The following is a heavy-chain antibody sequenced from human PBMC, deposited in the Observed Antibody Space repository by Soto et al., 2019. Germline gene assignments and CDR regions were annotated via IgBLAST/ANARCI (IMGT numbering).Heavy chain of an antibody. CDR3: AKVGSSWYYHGMDV. CDR1: GYSFSSYD. V-gene: IGHV1-8*01. Sequence: ASVKVSCKASGYSFSSYDINWVRQVTGQGLEWMGWMNPNSGDTGYAQKFQGRVTMTRNTSISTAYMELSSLRYEDTAVYYCAKVGSSWYYHGMDVWGQGTTVNVSS. J-gene: IGHJ6*02. CDR2: MNPNSGDT. D-gene: IGHD6-13*01.